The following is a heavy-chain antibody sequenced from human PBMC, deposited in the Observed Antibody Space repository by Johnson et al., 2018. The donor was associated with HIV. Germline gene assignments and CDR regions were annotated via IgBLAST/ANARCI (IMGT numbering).Heavy chain of an antibody. CDR2: ISYDGSNK. Sequence: VQLVESGGGVVQPGRSLRLSCAASGFTFSSYAMHWVRQAPGKGLEWVAVISYDGSNKYYADSVKGRFTISRDNSKNTLYLQMNSLRAEDTAVYYCAREVKRYAVDIWGQGTMVTVSS. CDR1: GFTFSSYA. V-gene: IGHV3-30-3*01. J-gene: IGHJ3*02. CDR3: AREVKRYAVDI.